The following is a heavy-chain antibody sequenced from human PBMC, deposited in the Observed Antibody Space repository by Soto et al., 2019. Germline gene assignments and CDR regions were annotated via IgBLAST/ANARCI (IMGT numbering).Heavy chain of an antibody. Sequence: GGSLRLSCVGSGFTFSNYSINWVRQAPGKGLEWVSSISGRNDIYYADSVKGRFTISRDNAKNSVSLQMNSLRAEDTAVYYCAREYTAWPLAYGLDVWGQGTTVTVSS. CDR3: AREYTAWPLAYGLDV. CDR1: GFTFSNYS. J-gene: IGHJ6*02. V-gene: IGHV3-21*01. D-gene: IGHD2-2*02. CDR2: ISGRNDI.